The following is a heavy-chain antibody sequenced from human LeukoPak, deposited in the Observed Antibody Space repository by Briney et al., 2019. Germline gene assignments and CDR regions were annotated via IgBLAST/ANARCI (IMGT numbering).Heavy chain of an antibody. CDR1: GYTFTGYY. CDR3: AREPLHPLSRGYMDV. V-gene: IGHV1-2*02. J-gene: IGHJ6*03. CDR2: INPNSGGT. Sequence: ASVKVSCKASGYTFTGYYMHWVRQAPGQGLEWMGWINPNSGGTNYAQKFQGRVTMTRDTSISTAYMELSRLRSDDTAVYYCAREPLHPLSRGYMDVWGKGTTVTVSS. D-gene: IGHD2/OR15-2a*01.